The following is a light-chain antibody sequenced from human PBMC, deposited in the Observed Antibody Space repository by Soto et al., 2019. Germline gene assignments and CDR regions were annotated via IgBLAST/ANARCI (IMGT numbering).Light chain of an antibody. CDR2: DAS. V-gene: IGKV1-5*01. CDR1: QSISTW. CDR3: QHYNSYST. Sequence: DIQMTQSPSTLSASVGDRVTITCRASQSISTWLAWYQQKPGKAPKLLIYDASSLESGVPSRFSGSGSGTEFTLTITSLQPEGFASYYCQHYNSYSTFGQGTKVEIK. J-gene: IGKJ1*01.